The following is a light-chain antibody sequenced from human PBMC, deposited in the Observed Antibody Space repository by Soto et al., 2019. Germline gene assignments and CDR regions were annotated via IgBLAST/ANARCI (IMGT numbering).Light chain of an antibody. J-gene: IGKJ3*01. V-gene: IGKV1-33*01. CDR2: EAS. Sequence: IQMTQSPSSLSASVGDRIAITCQASQDISKYLIWYQQTPGKAPKFLIYEASNLERGVPSRFSGSGSGTDFTFTINSLQPEDIATYYCQQYHSLPFTFGPGTKLDIK. CDR3: QQYHSLPFT. CDR1: QDISKY.